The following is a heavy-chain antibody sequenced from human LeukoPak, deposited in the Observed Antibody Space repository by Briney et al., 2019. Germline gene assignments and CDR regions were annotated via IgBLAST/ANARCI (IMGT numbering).Heavy chain of an antibody. J-gene: IGHJ3*01. CDR1: GGSISSYY. V-gene: IGHV4-59*01. CDR2: IYNTGST. Sequence: SETLSLTCTVSGGSISSYYWSWFRQPPGKGLEWIGYIYNTGSTNYKPSLKSRVTISVDTSRNQFFLNFYSVTTADTAVYYCARGLPAFDNGDDAFDVWGQGTMVTVSS. CDR3: ARGLPAFDNGDDAFDV. D-gene: IGHD3-9*01.